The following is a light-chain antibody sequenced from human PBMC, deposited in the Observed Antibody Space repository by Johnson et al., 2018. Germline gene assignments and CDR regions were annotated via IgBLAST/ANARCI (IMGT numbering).Light chain of an antibody. CDR2: ENN. CDR1: SSNIGNNY. V-gene: IGLV1-51*02. CDR3: GKCDSCLSAGNC. Sequence: QSVLTQPPSVSAAPGQKVTISCSGSSSNIGNNYVSWYQQLPGIVPKLLIYENNKRPSGIPDRFSGSNSCTSATLGITGLQTGDEAYYYCGKCDSCLSAGNCLGTGTKVTVL. J-gene: IGLJ1*01.